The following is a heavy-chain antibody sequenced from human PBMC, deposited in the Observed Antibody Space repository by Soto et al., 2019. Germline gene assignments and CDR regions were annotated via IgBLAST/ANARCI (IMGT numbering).Heavy chain of an antibody. V-gene: IGHV4-39*01. CDR1: GGSISSSSYY. J-gene: IGHJ4*02. Sequence: KTSETLSLTCTVSGGSISSSSYYWGWIRQPPGKGLEWIGSIYYSGSTYYNPSLKSRVTISVDTSKNQFSLKLSSVTAADTAVYYCARSMTTVVTLDYWGQGTLVTVSS. CDR2: IYYSGST. D-gene: IGHD4-17*01. CDR3: ARSMTTVVTLDY.